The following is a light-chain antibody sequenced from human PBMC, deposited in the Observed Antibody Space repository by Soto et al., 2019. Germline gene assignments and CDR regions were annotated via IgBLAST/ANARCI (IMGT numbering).Light chain of an antibody. CDR1: QSISSY. CDR2: DAS. Sequence: EIVLTQSPATLSLSPGEGATLSCRASQSISSYLGWYQQKAGQAPRLLIYDASNRATDIPTRFSGSGSGTDFTLPISSLEPEDFGVYYCQQRSNWPLTFGGGTKLEIK. CDR3: QQRSNWPLT. V-gene: IGKV3-11*01. J-gene: IGKJ4*01.